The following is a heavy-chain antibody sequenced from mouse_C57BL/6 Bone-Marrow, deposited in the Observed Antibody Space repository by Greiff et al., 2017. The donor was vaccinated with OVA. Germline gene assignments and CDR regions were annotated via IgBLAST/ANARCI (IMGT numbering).Heavy chain of an antibody. CDR2: IDPSDSYT. Sequence: QVQLQQPGAELVMPGASVKLSCKASGYTFTSYWMHCVKQRPGQGLEWIGEIDPSDSYTNYNQKFKGKSTLTVDKSSSTAYMQLSSLTSEDSAVYYCARSGGYYVDYAMDYWGQGTSVTVSS. V-gene: IGHV1-69*01. D-gene: IGHD2-3*01. CDR3: ARSGGYYVDYAMDY. J-gene: IGHJ4*01. CDR1: GYTFTSYW.